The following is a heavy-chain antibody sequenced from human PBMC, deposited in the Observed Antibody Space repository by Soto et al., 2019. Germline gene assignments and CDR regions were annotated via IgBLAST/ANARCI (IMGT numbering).Heavy chain of an antibody. V-gene: IGHV4-39*01. CDR2: IYYSGST. CDR3: ARRERAAGTDWWFDP. Sequence: QLQLQESGPGLVKPSETLSLTCTVSGGSISSSSFHWGWIRQPPGKGLEWIGRIYYSGSTYYRPSLKSRVPISVDTSKHQVSLKLSSVTAADTAVYYCARRERAAGTDWWFDPWGQGTLVTVSS. CDR1: GGSISSSSFH. J-gene: IGHJ5*02. D-gene: IGHD6-13*01.